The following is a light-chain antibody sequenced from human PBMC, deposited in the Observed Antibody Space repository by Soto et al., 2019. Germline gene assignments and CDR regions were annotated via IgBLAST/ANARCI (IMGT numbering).Light chain of an antibody. Sequence: QAVVTQPPSASGSPGQSVTISCTGTSSDVGGYNFVSWYQQHPGKAPKLMIYEVSERPSGVPDRFSGSKSGNTASLTVSGLQAEDEADYYCSSYAASNIVVFGGRTKLTVL. CDR1: SSDVGGYNF. V-gene: IGLV2-8*01. J-gene: IGLJ2*01. CDR3: SSYAASNIVV. CDR2: EVS.